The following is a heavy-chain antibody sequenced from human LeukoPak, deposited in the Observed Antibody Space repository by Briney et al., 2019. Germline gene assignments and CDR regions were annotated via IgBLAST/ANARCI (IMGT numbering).Heavy chain of an antibody. Sequence: SETLSLTCAVYDGSLSGYYWGWIRRPPGKGLEWIGEINHSGSTNYNPSLKSRVSISIDTSKNQFSLNLTSVTAADTAVYYCASRGRWGQGTLVTVSS. D-gene: IGHD1-26*01. V-gene: IGHV4-34*01. J-gene: IGHJ4*02. CDR1: DGSLSGYY. CDR2: INHSGST. CDR3: ASRGR.